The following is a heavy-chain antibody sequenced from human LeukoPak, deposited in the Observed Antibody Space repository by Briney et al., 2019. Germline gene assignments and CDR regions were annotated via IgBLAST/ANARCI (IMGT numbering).Heavy chain of an antibody. D-gene: IGHD6-19*01. J-gene: IGHJ3*02. Sequence: SIISSSSYIYYADSVKGRFTISRDNANTSLYLQMNSLRAEDTAVYYCARVYSSGWYGAFDIWGQGTMVTVSS. CDR2: IISSSSYI. V-gene: IGHV3-21*01. CDR3: ARVYSSGWYGAFDI.